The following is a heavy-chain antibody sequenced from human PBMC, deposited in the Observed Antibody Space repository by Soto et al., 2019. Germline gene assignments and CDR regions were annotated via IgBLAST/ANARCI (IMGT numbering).Heavy chain of an antibody. CDR1: GFTFSNYA. CDR2: IRGHGDNT. J-gene: IGHJ4*02. V-gene: IGHV3-23*01. CDR3: AKVMKRGGSYSDFDY. Sequence: EVQLLESGGGFVQPGGSLRLSCAASGFTFSNYAMTWVRQAPGKGLEWVSTIRGHGDNTYYADSVKGRFTISRDNSKNTLYLQMNSLRDEDTAIYYCAKVMKRGGSYSDFDYWGQGTLVTVSS. D-gene: IGHD1-26*01.